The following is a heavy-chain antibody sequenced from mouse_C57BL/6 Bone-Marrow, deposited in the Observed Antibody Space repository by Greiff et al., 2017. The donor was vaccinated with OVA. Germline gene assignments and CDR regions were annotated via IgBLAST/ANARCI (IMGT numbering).Heavy chain of an antibody. Sequence: EVQLMESGGGLVKPGGSLKLSCAASGFTFSDYGMHWVRQAPEKGLEWVAYISSGSSTIYYADTVKGRFTISRDNAKNTLFLQMTSLRSEDTAMYYCARMDYGSSYDAMDYWGQGTSVTVSS. CDR1: GFTFSDYG. V-gene: IGHV5-17*01. CDR3: ARMDYGSSYDAMDY. CDR2: ISSGSSTI. J-gene: IGHJ4*01. D-gene: IGHD1-1*01.